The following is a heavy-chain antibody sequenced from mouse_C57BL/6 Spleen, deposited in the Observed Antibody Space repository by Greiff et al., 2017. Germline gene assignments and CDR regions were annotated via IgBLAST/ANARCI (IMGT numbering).Heavy chain of an antibody. CDR1: GYTFTSYW. Sequence: QVQLQQPGAELVKPGASVKLSCKASGYTFTSYWMHWVQQTPGQGLEWLGMIHPNSGSTNYNEKFKSMATLTVDKSSSTAYMELSRLTCEDSAVYYFARRVLDYWGQGTTVTVSS. CDR3: ARRVLDY. V-gene: IGHV1-64*01. D-gene: IGHD2-14*01. CDR2: IHPNSGST. J-gene: IGHJ2*01.